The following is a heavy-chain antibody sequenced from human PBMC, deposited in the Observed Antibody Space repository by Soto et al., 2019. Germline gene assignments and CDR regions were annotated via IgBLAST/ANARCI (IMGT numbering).Heavy chain of an antibody. D-gene: IGHD3-16*02. V-gene: IGHV3-23*01. CDR3: ARDKMAPFRLGELSFLTATPENAFDI. CDR1: GFTFSSYA. CDR2: ISGSGGST. Sequence: GGSLSLSCAASGFTFSSYAMSWVRQAPGKGLEWVSAISGSGGSTYYADSVKGRFTISRDNAKNELYLQMNSLRVEDTAVYYCARDKMAPFRLGELSFLTATPENAFDIWGQGTMVTVSS. J-gene: IGHJ3*02.